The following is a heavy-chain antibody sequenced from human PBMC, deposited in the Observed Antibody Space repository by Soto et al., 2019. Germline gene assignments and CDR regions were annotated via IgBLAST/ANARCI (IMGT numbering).Heavy chain of an antibody. CDR3: ARADTTILRSYHFDY. Sequence: GGSLRLSCAASGFSFISYVMQWVRQAPGKGLEWVAVTSYGGSTKYYADSVKGRFTISRDNSNNTLYLQMNSLRDEDTAVYYCARADTTILRSYHFDYWGQGTRVTVSS. CDR1: GFSFISYV. V-gene: IGHV3-30-3*01. CDR2: TSYGGSTK. J-gene: IGHJ4*02. D-gene: IGHD5-18*01.